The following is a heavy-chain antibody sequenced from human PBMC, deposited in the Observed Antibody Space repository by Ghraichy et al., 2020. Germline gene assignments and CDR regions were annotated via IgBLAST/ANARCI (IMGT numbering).Heavy chain of an antibody. D-gene: IGHD3-22*01. CDR3: AKGRGYFDSSELDDLYYFDH. J-gene: IGHJ4*02. Sequence: GESLNISCAASGFTFSNYGMHWVRQAPGKGLEWVAVISSDGSNTYSIDSVKGRFTISRDNSKNTLFLQMDSLGGGDTAVYYCAKGRGYFDSSELDDLYYFDHWGQGTLVAVSS. CDR1: GFTFSNYG. CDR2: ISSDGSNT. V-gene: IGHV3-30*18.